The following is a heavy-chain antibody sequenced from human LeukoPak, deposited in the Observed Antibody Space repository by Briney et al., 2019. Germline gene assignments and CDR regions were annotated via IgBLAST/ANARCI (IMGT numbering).Heavy chain of an antibody. J-gene: IGHJ4*02. D-gene: IGHD5-18*01. CDR1: GGTFSSYA. CDR2: IIPILGIA. V-gene: IGHV1-69*04. Sequence: SVKVSCKASGGTFSSYAISWVRQAPGQGLWWMGKIIPILGIANYAQKFQGRVTITADKSTSTAYMELSSLRSEDTAVYYCARVDTAMVIDYWGQGTLVTVSS. CDR3: ARVDTAMVIDY.